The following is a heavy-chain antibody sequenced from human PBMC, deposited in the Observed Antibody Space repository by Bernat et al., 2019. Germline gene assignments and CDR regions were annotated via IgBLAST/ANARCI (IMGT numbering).Heavy chain of an antibody. J-gene: IGHJ1*01. CDR3: ASTTTVTTAEYFQH. D-gene: IGHD4-17*01. V-gene: IGHV4-39*01. CDR2: IYYSGST. CDR1: GGSISSSSYY. Sequence: QLQLQESGPGLVKPSETLSLTCTVSGGSISSSSYYWGWIHQPPGKGLEWIGSIYYSGSTYYNPSLKSRVTISVDTSKNQFSLKLSSVTAADTAVYYCASTTTVTTAEYFQHWGQGTLVTVSS.